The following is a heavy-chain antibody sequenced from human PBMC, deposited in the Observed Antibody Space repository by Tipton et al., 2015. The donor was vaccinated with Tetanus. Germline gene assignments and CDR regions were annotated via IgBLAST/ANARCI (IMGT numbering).Heavy chain of an antibody. CDR2: IYYSGST. CDR3: AGTYYYDSSGYNPYWYFDL. Sequence: TLSLTCTVSGGSISSYYWSWIRQPPGKGLEWIGYIYYSGSTNYNPSLKSRVTISVDASKNQLSLKLSSVTAADTAVYYCAGTYYYDSSGYNPYWYFDLWGRGTLVTVSS. D-gene: IGHD3-22*01. J-gene: IGHJ2*01. CDR1: GGSISSYY. V-gene: IGHV4-59*01.